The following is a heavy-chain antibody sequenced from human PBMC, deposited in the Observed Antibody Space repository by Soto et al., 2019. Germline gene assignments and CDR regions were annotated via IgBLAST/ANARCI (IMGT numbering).Heavy chain of an antibody. J-gene: IGHJ4*02. CDR2: IWYDGSNK. Sequence: GGSLRLSCAASGFTFSSYGMHWVRQAPGKGLEWVAVIWYDGSNKYYADSVKGRFTISRDNSKNTLYLQMNSLRAEDTAVYYCARDGGYGDYVSREDYWGQGTLVTVSS. CDR1: GFTFSSYG. CDR3: ARDGGYGDYVSREDY. D-gene: IGHD4-17*01. V-gene: IGHV3-33*01.